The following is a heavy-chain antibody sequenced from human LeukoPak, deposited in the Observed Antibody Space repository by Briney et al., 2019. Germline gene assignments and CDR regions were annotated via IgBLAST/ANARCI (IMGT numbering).Heavy chain of an antibody. CDR3: ARSLSDYDILTGYPYYFDY. J-gene: IGHJ4*02. CDR1: GGTFSSYD. V-gene: IGHV1-8*03. Sequence: EASVKVSCKASGGTFSSYDINWVRQATGQGLEWMGWTNPNSGNTGYAQKFQGRVTITRNTSISTAYMELSSLRSEDTAVYYCARSLSDYDILTGYPYYFDYWGQGTLVTVSS. D-gene: IGHD3-9*01. CDR2: TNPNSGNT.